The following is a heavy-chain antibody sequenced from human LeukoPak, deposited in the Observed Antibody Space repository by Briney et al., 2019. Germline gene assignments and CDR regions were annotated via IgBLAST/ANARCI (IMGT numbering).Heavy chain of an antibody. V-gene: IGHV3-53*01. D-gene: IGHD6-19*01. CDR2: IYSGGST. CDR3: ARKGRSSGPTGPGCRLY. Sequence: GGSLRLSCAASGFTVSSNYMSWVRQAPGKGLEWVSVIYSGGSTYYADSVKGRFTISRDNSKNTLYLQMNSLRAEDTAVYYCARKGRSSGPTGPGCRLYWGQGTLVTVSS. CDR1: GFTVSSNY. J-gene: IGHJ4*02.